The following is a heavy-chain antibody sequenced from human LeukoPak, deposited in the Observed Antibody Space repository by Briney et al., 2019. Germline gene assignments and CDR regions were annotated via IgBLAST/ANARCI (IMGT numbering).Heavy chain of an antibody. CDR2: ISSSSIYT. D-gene: IGHD3-10*01. J-gene: IGHJ4*02. CDR1: GFTFSSYN. V-gene: IGHV3-21*01. CDR3: ARAISMVRGVDY. Sequence: GGSLRLSCAASGFTFSSYNMNWVRQAPGKGLEWVSSISSSSIYTYYADSVKGRFTISRDNAKNSLYLQMNSLRAEDTAVYYCARAISMVRGVDYWGQGTLVTVSS.